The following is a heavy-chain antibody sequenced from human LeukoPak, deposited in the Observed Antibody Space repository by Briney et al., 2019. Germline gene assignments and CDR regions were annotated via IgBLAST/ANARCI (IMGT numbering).Heavy chain of an antibody. Sequence: ASVKVSCKASGYTFTSYDINWVRQATGQGLGWMGWMNPNSGNTGYAQKFQGRVTMTRNTSISTAYMELSSLRSEDTAVYYCARGAKYSSSWYSFGSYYYYYGMDVWGQGTTVTVSS. J-gene: IGHJ6*02. CDR1: GYTFTSYD. V-gene: IGHV1-8*01. CDR2: MNPNSGNT. CDR3: ARGAKYSSSWYSFGSYYYYYGMDV. D-gene: IGHD6-13*01.